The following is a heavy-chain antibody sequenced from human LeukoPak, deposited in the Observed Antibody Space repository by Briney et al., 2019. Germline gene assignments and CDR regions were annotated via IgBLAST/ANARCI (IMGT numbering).Heavy chain of an antibody. D-gene: IGHD2-2*02. CDR3: AKSRSSSSTSCYNY. Sequence: PGGSLRLSCAASEFTFSNFAINWVRQAPGKGLEWVSSISGSGGSTYYADSVKDRFTLSRDDSKNTLYLQMNSLRAEDTAVYYCAKSRSSSSTSCYNYWGQGTLVTVSS. CDR1: EFTFSNFA. CDR2: ISGSGGST. J-gene: IGHJ4*02. V-gene: IGHV3-23*01.